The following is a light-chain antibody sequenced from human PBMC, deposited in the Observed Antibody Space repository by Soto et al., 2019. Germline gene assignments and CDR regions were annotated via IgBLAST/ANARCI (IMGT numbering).Light chain of an antibody. CDR2: GAS. CDR1: QSVSSN. Sequence: EIVMTHSPATLAVSPCERATLSFSASQSVSSNLAWYQQKPGQAPRLLIYGASTRATGIPARLSGSGSGTEFTLTISSLQSEDFAVYYCQQYNNWPRWTFGQGTKVDIK. J-gene: IGKJ1*01. CDR3: QQYNNWPRWT. V-gene: IGKV3-15*01.